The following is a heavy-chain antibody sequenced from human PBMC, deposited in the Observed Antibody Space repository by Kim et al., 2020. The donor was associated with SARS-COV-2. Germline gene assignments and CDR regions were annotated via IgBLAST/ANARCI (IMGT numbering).Heavy chain of an antibody. Sequence: GGSLRLSCAASGFTFTDYAMTWVRQAPGKGLEWVLTIFGSVTSYTDSVKGRFAVSRDNSRNTLYLQMNSLTAEDTAVYYCARRGLPNPLDYWGQGTLVTVSS. CDR3: ARRGLPNPLDY. CDR2: IFGSVTS. V-gene: IGHV3-23*01. CDR1: GFTFTDYA. J-gene: IGHJ4*02. D-gene: IGHD2-15*01.